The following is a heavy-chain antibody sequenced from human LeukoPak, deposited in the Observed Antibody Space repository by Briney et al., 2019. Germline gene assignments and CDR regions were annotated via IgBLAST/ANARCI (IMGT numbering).Heavy chain of an antibody. CDR2: IHYSGST. CDR3: ARSPTNDFWSGYYAYNWFDP. V-gene: IGHV4-59*01. Sequence: SETLSLTCTVSGGSISSYYWSWIRQPPGKGLEWIGYIHYSGSTNYNPSLKSRVTISVDTSKNQFSLKLSSVTAADTAVYYCARSPTNDFWSGYYAYNWFDPWGQGTLVTVSS. D-gene: IGHD3-3*01. J-gene: IGHJ5*02. CDR1: GGSISSYY.